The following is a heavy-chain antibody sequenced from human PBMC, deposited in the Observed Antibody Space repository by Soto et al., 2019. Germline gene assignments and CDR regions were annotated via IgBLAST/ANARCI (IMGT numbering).Heavy chain of an antibody. J-gene: IGHJ4*02. CDR1: GFTFSSYD. V-gene: IGHV3-64*01. CDR3: VRRVSGNYDY. D-gene: IGHD1-7*01. Sequence: EVQLAESGGGMVQPGGSLRLSCVASGFTFSSYDMHWVRQAPGKGLEYVSSISSNGGTTYYGISVKGRFTISRDNSKNTLYLQMGSLIAEDMAVYYCVRRVSGNYDYWGQGTLVTVSS. CDR2: ISSNGGTT.